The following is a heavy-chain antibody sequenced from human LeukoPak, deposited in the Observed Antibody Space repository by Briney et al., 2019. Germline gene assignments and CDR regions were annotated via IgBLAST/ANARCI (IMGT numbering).Heavy chain of an antibody. CDR1: GYTFTSYG. CDR2: IIPIFGTA. Sequence: GASVKVSCKASGYTFTSYGISWVRQAPGQGLEWMGGIIPIFGTANYAQKFQGRVTITADESTSTAYMELSSLRSEDTAVYYCARDTYYYGSGRDYWGQGTLVTVSS. D-gene: IGHD3-10*01. J-gene: IGHJ4*02. CDR3: ARDTYYYGSGRDY. V-gene: IGHV1-69*13.